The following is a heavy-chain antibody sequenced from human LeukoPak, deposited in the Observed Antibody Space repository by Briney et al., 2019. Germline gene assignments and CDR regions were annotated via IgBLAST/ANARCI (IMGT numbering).Heavy chain of an antibody. V-gene: IGHV4-34*01. CDR2: INHSGST. CDR1: GGSFSGYY. Sequence: PSETLSLTCAVYGGSFSGYYWSWIRQPPGKGREWIGEINHSGSTNYNPSLKSRVTISVDTSKNQFSLKLSSVTAADTAVYYCARAAQQLAFDYWGQGTLVTVSS. J-gene: IGHJ4*02. D-gene: IGHD6-13*01. CDR3: ARAAQQLAFDY.